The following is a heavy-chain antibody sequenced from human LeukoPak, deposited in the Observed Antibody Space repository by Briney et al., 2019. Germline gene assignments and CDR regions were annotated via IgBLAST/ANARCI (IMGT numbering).Heavy chain of an antibody. V-gene: IGHV3-74*01. CDR1: GFTFSNYW. D-gene: IGHD3-9*01. CDR3: AKDAYDILTLDV. CDR2: ISGDGSST. Sequence: PGGSLRLSCAASGFTFSNYWMHWVRQAPGKGLVWVSRISGDGSSTSYADSVRGRFTISRDNAKNTLYLQMNSLRAEDTAVYYCAKDAYDILTLDVWGQGTTVTVSS. J-gene: IGHJ6*02.